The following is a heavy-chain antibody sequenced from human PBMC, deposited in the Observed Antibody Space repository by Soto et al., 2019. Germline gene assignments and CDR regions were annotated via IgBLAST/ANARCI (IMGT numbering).Heavy chain of an antibody. D-gene: IGHD6-19*01. CDR1: GYTFTSYA. CDR3: ARDLKFLRANVAGYSSGGDYYYGMDV. J-gene: IGHJ6*02. V-gene: IGHV1-3*01. Sequence: ASVKVSCKASGYTFTSYAMHWVRQAPGQRLEWMGWINAGNGNTKYSQKFQGRVTITRDTSASTAYMELSSLRSEDTAVYYCARDLKFLRANVAGYSSGGDYYYGMDVWGQGTTVTVSS. CDR2: INAGNGNT.